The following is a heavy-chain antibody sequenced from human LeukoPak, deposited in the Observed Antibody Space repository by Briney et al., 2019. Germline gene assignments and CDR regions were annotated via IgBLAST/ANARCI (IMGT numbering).Heavy chain of an antibody. J-gene: IGHJ4*02. D-gene: IGHD6-13*01. CDR1: GGIFSRYS. CDR2: MVPMFGTP. V-gene: IGHV1-69*05. CDR3: ARGGETAAGISSAFDY. Sequence: RASVKVSCKASGGIFSRYSISWVRQAPGQGLEWMGGMVPMFGTPNYAQKFQGRVTITTDESTTTSYMELSNLKSEDTAVYYCARGGETAAGISSAFDYRGQGTLVTVSS.